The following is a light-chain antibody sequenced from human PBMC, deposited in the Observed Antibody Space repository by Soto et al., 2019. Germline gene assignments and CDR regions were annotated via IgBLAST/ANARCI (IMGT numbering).Light chain of an antibody. CDR1: SSDVGSFNY. CDR2: EVS. CDR3: SSYTRSSTVV. J-gene: IGLJ2*01. Sequence: QSALTQPASVSGSPGQSITISCTGSSSDVGSFNYVSWYQQHPGKDPKLMIYEVSYRPSGVSNRFSGSKSDNTASLTISGLQAEDEADYYCSSYTRSSTVVFGGGTKLTVL. V-gene: IGLV2-14*01.